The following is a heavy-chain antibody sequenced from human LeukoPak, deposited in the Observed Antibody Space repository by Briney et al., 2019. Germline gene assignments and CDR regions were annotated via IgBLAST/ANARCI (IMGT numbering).Heavy chain of an antibody. D-gene: IGHD3-10*01. CDR1: GYTFTGYY. Sequence: ASVKVSCKASGYTFTGYYMHWVRQAPGQGLEWMGWINPNSGGTNYAQKFQGRVTMTRDTSISTAYMELSRLRSDDTAVYYCASHYGSGSYNYYYMDVWGKGTTVTISS. J-gene: IGHJ6*03. CDR3: ASHYGSGSYNYYYMDV. CDR2: INPNSGGT. V-gene: IGHV1-2*02.